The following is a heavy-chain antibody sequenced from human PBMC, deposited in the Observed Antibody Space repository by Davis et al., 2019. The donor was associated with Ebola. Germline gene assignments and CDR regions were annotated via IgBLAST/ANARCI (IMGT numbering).Heavy chain of an antibody. Sequence: PGGSLRLSCAASGFTFSSYAMTWVRQAPGKGLEWVSGLSSSVNTTYYANSVKGRFTISRDSSKSTLYLQMNSLRGEDTAVYYCVKGRIKIDSWGQGTLVTVSS. CDR3: VKGRIKIDS. CDR1: GFTFSSYA. CDR2: LSSSVNTT. J-gene: IGHJ5*01. V-gene: IGHV3-23*01.